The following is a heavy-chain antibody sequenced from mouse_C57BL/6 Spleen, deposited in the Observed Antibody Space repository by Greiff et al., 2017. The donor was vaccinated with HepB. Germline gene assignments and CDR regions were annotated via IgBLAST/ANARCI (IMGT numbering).Heavy chain of an antibody. CDR1: GYSITSGYY. CDR3: ARSYGSSLYWYFDV. D-gene: IGHD1-1*01. CDR2: ISYDGSN. V-gene: IGHV3-6*01. Sequence: EVKLEESGPGLVKPSQSLSLTCSVTGYSITSGYYWNWIRQFPGNNLEWMGYISYDGSNNYNPSLKNRISITRDTSKNQFFLKLNSVTTEDTATYYCARSYGSSLYWYFDVWGTGTTVTVSS. J-gene: IGHJ1*03.